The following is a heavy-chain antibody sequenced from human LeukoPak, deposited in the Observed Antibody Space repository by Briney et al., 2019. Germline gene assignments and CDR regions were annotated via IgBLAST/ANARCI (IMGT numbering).Heavy chain of an antibody. CDR2: ITGSGGST. D-gene: IGHD3-10*01. V-gene: IGHV3-23*01. CDR1: GFTFSSYV. CDR3: AKGGPNDY. J-gene: IGHJ4*02. Sequence: GGSLRLSCAASGFTFSSYVMSWVRQAPGKGLEWVSSITGSGGSTYYADSVKGRFTISRDNSRNTLSLQMNSLRAEDTAVYYCAKGGPNDYWGQGTLVTVSS.